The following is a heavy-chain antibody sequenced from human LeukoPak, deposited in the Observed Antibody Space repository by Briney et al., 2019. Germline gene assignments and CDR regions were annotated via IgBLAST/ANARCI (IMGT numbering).Heavy chain of an antibody. Sequence: SETLSLTCTVSGGSISSYYWSGIRQPPGKGLEWIGYIYTSGSTNYNPSLKSRVTISVDTSKNQFSLKLSSVTAADTAVYYCARLTYYYGSSGYYYYYMDVWGKGTTVTVSS. CDR3: ARLTYYYGSSGYYYYYMDV. CDR2: IYTSGST. D-gene: IGHD3-22*01. CDR1: GGSISSYY. J-gene: IGHJ6*03. V-gene: IGHV4-4*09.